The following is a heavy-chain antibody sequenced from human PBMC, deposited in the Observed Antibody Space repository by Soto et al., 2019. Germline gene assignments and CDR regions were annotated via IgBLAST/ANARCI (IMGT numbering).Heavy chain of an antibody. CDR2: INHSGST. V-gene: IGHV4-34*01. D-gene: IGHD6-13*01. J-gene: IGHJ5*02. CDR3: ARFSHSSSWYRGFDP. CDR1: GGSFSGYY. Sequence: QVQLQQWGAGLLKPSETLSLTCAVYGGSFSGYYWSWIRQPPGKGLEWIGEINHSGSTNYNPSLKSRVTISVDTSKNQFSLKLSSVTAADTAVYYCARFSHSSSWYRGFDPWGQGTLVTVSS.